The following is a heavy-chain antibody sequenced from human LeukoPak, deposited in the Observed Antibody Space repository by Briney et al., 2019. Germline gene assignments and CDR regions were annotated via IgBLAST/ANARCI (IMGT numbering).Heavy chain of an antibody. Sequence: GGSLRLSCAASGFTFRGYWMTWVRQAPGKGLEWVSYISSSRNTIYYADSVKGRFTISRDNAKNSLYLQMNSLRDEDTAVYYCAREYSSSSGSVSDYWGQGTLVTVSS. CDR2: ISSSRNTI. CDR1: GFTFRGYW. CDR3: AREYSSSSGSVSDY. D-gene: IGHD6-6*01. V-gene: IGHV3-48*02. J-gene: IGHJ4*02.